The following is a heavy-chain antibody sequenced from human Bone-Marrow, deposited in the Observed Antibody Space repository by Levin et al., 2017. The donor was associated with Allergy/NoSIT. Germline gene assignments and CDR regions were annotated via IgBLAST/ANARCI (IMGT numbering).Heavy chain of an antibody. J-gene: IGHJ1*01. D-gene: IGHD3-3*01. CDR2: ISEDGAKA. V-gene: IGHV3-30*18. CDR1: GFTFNMFG. CDR3: AKDSEFLEWFQN. Sequence: AGGSLRLSCAASGFTFNMFGIHWVRQAPGKGLEWVAVISEDGAKAYYTDSVKGRFTISRDNSKNTLYLQMNSLRSEDTAVYYCAKDSEFLEWFQNWGQGTLVTVSS.